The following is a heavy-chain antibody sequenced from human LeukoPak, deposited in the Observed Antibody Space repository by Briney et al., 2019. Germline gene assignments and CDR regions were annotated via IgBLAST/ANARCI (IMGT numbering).Heavy chain of an antibody. J-gene: IGHJ4*02. D-gene: IGHD3-16*01. CDR1: GFSFKDYW. V-gene: IGHV3-7*01. CDR2: IEPDGSGK. CDR3: AREKAGDYVLFWDY. Sequence: GGSLRLSCAASGFSFKDYWMSWVRQAPGKGLEWVADIEPDGSGKTYVDSVKGRFTISRDNAKNSLYLQMNSLRAEDTAVYYCAREKAGDYVLFWDYWGQGTLVTVSS.